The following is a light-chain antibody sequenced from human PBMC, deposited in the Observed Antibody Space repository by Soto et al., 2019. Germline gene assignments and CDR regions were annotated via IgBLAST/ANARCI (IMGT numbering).Light chain of an antibody. CDR1: SSDVGGYNY. CDR3: CSYAGSYTGV. V-gene: IGLV2-11*01. Sequence: QSVLTQPRSVSGSPGQSVTISCTGTSSDVGGYNYVSWYQQHPGKAPKLMIYDVSKRPSGVPDRFSGSKSGNTASLTISGLQAEDEADYYRCSYAGSYTGVFGGGTKLTVL. CDR2: DVS. J-gene: IGLJ3*02.